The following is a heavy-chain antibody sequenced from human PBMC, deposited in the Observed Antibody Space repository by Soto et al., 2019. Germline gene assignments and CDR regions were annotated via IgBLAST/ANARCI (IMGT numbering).Heavy chain of an antibody. CDR3: ASSLGLGARDSSGPRSPAYYYGMDV. CDR2: ISAYNGNT. CDR1: GYTITSYG. V-gene: IGHV1-18*01. D-gene: IGHD3-22*01. Sequence: VLVKVSCKASGYTITSYGISWVRQAPGQGLEWMGWISAYNGNTNYAQKFQGRVTITADESTSTAYMELSSLRSEDTAVYYCASSLGLGARDSSGPRSPAYYYGMDVWGQGTTVAVSS. J-gene: IGHJ6*02.